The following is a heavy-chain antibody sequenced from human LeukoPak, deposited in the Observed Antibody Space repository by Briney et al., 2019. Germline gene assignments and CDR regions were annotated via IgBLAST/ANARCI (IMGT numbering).Heavy chain of an antibody. CDR2: ISGSGGST. Sequence: KPGGSLRLSCEAAGFSISGTYMSWVRQTPGRGLEWVSAISGSGGSTYYADSVKGRFTISRDNSKSTLYLQMNSLRAEDTAVYYCAKDRVVVVPAARDYWGQGTLVTVSS. V-gene: IGHV3-23*01. CDR1: GFSISGTY. D-gene: IGHD2-2*01. CDR3: AKDRVVVVPAARDY. J-gene: IGHJ4*02.